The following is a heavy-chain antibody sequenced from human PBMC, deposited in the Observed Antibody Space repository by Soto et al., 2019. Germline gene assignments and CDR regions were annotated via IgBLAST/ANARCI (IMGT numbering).Heavy chain of an antibody. J-gene: IGHJ5*01. V-gene: IGHV4-4*02. CDR2: IYHSGST. CDR1: GGSFSSSNW. D-gene: IGHD1-26*01. CDR3: ARSSIEYYIDS. Sequence: PSETLSLTCAVCGGSFSSSNWWRWVRHPPGKGLEWIGEIYHSGSTNYNQSLKSRVTISVDKSKNQYSLKLSSVTDANTAVYFCARSSIEYYIDSWG.